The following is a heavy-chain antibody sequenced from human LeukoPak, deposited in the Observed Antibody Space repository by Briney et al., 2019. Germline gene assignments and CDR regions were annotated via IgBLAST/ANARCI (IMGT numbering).Heavy chain of an antibody. CDR3: AKDRYCSSTSCYSDFDY. D-gene: IGHD2-2*01. J-gene: IGHJ4*02. V-gene: IGHV3-23*01. CDR2: ISGSGGST. CDR1: GFTFSSYA. Sequence: PGGSLRLSCAASGFTFSSYAMSWVRQAPGKGLEWVSAISGSGGSTYYADSVKGRFTISRDNSKNTLYLQMNSLRAEDTAVYYCAKDRYCSSTSCYSDFDYWGQGTLVTVSS.